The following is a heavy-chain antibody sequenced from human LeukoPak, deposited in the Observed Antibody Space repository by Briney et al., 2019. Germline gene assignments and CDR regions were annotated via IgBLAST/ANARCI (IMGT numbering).Heavy chain of an antibody. CDR3: ARDSDSAAELAY. J-gene: IGHJ4*02. D-gene: IGHD1-26*01. V-gene: IGHV3-33*01. Sequence: PGGSLRLSCAASGFTFSSYGMHWVRRAPGKGLEGVAVIWYDGSNKYYADPVKGRFTISRDNSKNTLYLQMNSLRAEDTAVYYCARDSDSAAELAYWGQGTLVTVSS. CDR2: IWYDGSNK. CDR1: GFTFSSYG.